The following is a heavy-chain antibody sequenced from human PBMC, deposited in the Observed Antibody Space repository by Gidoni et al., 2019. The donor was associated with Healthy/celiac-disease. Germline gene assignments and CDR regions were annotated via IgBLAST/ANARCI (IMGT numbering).Heavy chain of an antibody. CDR2: IYYSGST. CDR1: VGSISSYY. D-gene: IGHD3-22*01. J-gene: IGHJ4*02. CDR3: ARGDSSGYYYY. Sequence: QVQLQESGPGLVKPSETLSLPCTAPVGSISSYYWSWIRQPPGKGLEWIGYIYYSGSTNYNPSLKSRVTISVDTSKNQFSLKLSSVTAADTAVYYCARGDSSGYYYYWGQGTLVTVSS. V-gene: IGHV4-59*01.